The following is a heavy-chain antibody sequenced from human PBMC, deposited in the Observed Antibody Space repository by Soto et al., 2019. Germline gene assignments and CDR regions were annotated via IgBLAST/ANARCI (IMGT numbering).Heavy chain of an antibody. J-gene: IGHJ6*02. D-gene: IGHD1-26*01. CDR3: ARSGGSYDYYYRMDV. CDR1: GYSFTSYW. CDR2: IYPGDSDT. Sequence: RKISCKGSGYSFTSYWIGWVRQMPGKGLEWMGIIYPGDSDTRYSPSSQGQVTTSADKSITTAYLQWSRLKASDTATYYCARSGGSYDYYYRMDVWGQGTTVTVSS. V-gene: IGHV5-51*01.